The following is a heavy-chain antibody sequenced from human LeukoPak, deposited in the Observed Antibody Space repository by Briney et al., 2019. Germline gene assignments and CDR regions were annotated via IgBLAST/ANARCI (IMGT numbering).Heavy chain of an antibody. D-gene: IGHD3-22*01. CDR3: TRRHPGSGYSYDF. V-gene: IGHV4-39*01. CDR2: IYYSGST. Sequence: SETLSLTCTVSGGSISSNSTYWGWIRQPPGKGLEWIGSIYYSGSTYYNPSLKSRVTISVDTSKNQFSLKLTSVTAADTAVYYCTRRHPGSGYSYDFWGQGTLVTVPS. CDR1: GGSISSNSTY. J-gene: IGHJ4*02.